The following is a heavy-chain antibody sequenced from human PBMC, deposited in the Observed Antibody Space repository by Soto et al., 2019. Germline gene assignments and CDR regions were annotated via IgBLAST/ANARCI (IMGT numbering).Heavy chain of an antibody. CDR3: ARGLSSSSSYYFDY. D-gene: IGHD6-6*01. J-gene: IGHJ4*02. CDR1: GGSFSGYY. Sequence: KPSETLSLTCAVYGGSFSGYYWSWIRQPPGKGLEWIGEINHSGSTNYNPSLKSRVTISVDTSKNQFSLKLSSVTAADTAVYYCARGLSSSSSYYFDYWGQGTLVTVSS. CDR2: INHSGST. V-gene: IGHV4-34*01.